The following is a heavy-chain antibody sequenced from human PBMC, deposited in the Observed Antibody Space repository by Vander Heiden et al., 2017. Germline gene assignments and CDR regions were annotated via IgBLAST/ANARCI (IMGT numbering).Heavy chain of an antibody. CDR3: ARTAAHLIDY. CDR1: GDSVSSKSAA. Sequence: HVQLQQSAPGLVKPSQTLSLTCAISGDSVSSKSAAWIWIRQPPSRGLEWLGRTYYRSKWYNEYAVSVKSRITINPDTSKNQFSLQLNSVTPEDTAVYYCARTAAHLIDYWGQGTQVTVSS. V-gene: IGHV6-1*01. J-gene: IGHJ4*02. CDR2: TYYRSKWYN. D-gene: IGHD6-6*01.